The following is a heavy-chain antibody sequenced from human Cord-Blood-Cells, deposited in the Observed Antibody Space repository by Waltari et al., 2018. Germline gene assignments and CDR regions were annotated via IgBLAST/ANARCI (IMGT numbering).Heavy chain of an antibody. Sequence: QVQLQQWGAGLLKPSETLSLTRAVYGGSFSGYYRSLIRQPPRKGLEWIGEINHSGSTNYNPSLKIRVTISVDTSKNQFSLKLSSVTAADTAVYYCARRPCGGDCYSAFDIWGQGTMVTVSS. CDR1: GGSFSGYY. CDR3: ARRPCGGDCYSAFDI. V-gene: IGHV4-34*01. CDR2: INHSGST. D-gene: IGHD2-21*01. J-gene: IGHJ3*02.